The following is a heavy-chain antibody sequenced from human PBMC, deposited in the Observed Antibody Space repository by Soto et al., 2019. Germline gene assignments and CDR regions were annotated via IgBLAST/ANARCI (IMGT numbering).Heavy chain of an antibody. J-gene: IGHJ4*02. CDR2: IYPGDSDT. V-gene: IGHV5-51*01. CDR1: GYSFTSYW. D-gene: IGHD5-12*01. Sequence: GESLKISCKGSGYSFTSYWIGWVRQMPGKGLEWMGIIYPGDSDTRYSPSFQGQVTISADKSISTDYLQWSSLKASDTAMYYCARVGYSCYDCFDYWGQGTLVTVSS. CDR3: ARVGYSCYDCFDY.